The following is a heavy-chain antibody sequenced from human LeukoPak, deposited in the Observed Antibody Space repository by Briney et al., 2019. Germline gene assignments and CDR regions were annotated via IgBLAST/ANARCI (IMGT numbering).Heavy chain of an antibody. Sequence: NTGGSLRLSCAASGFTFSDYYMSWIRQAPGKGLEWDSYISSSSSTIYYADSVKDRFTIYRDNAKNSLYLQMNSLRAEDTAVYYCARDLPPYYYDSSGRGALDYWGQGTLVTVSS. CDR1: GFTFSDYY. CDR2: ISSSSSTI. D-gene: IGHD3-22*01. CDR3: ARDLPPYYYDSSGRGALDY. V-gene: IGHV3-11*01. J-gene: IGHJ4*02.